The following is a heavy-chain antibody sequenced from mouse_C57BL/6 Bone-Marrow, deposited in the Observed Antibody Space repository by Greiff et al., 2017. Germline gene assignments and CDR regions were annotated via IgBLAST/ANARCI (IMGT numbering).Heavy chain of an antibody. CDR2: INPGSGGT. Sequence: VQLQQSGAELVRPGTSVKVSCKASGYAFTNYLIEWVKQRPGQGLAWIGVINPGSGGTNYNEKFKGKATLTADKSSSTAYMQLSSLTSEDSAVYFCARFTTVVDWYFDVWGTGTTVTVSS. D-gene: IGHD1-1*01. V-gene: IGHV1-54*01. CDR1: GYAFTNYL. J-gene: IGHJ1*03. CDR3: ARFTTVVDWYFDV.